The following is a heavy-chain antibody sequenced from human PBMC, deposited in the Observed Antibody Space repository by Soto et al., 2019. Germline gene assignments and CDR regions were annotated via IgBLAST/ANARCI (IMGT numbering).Heavy chain of an antibody. CDR2: IYYSGST. D-gene: IGHD6-13*01. V-gene: IGHV4-59*01. Sequence: SETLSLTCTVSGGSISSYYWSWIRQPPGKGLEWIGYIYYSGSTNYNPSLKSRVTISVDTSKNQFSLKLSSVTAADTAVYYCARFYLAAAGTQGTYYYYGMDVWGQGTTVTVSS. CDR1: GGSISSYY. CDR3: ARFYLAAAGTQGTYYYYGMDV. J-gene: IGHJ6*02.